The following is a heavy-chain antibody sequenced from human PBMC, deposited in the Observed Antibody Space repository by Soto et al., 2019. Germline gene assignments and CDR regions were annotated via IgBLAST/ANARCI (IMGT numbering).Heavy chain of an antibody. CDR3: ARGTGAAADYFDF. J-gene: IGHJ4*02. CDR1: GFTFSDYY. Sequence: QVQLVESGGGLVKPGGSLRLSCAVSGFTFSDYYMTWIRQAPGKGLEWVSYISSSTSHTNYADSVKGRFTISRDNAKNSLFLQMSSLRAEDTAVYYCARGTGAAADYFDFWGQGTLVTVSS. V-gene: IGHV3-11*05. CDR2: ISSSTSHT. D-gene: IGHD6-13*01.